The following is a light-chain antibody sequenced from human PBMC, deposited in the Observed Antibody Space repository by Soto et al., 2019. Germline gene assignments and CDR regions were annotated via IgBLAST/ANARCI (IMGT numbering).Light chain of an antibody. J-gene: IGLJ1*01. CDR1: SSNIGNNY. V-gene: IGLV1-51*02. CDR2: ENN. CDR3: GTWDSSLSAAYV. Sequence: QSALTQPPSVSAAPGQKVTISCSGSSSNIGNNYVSWYQQLPGTAPKLLIYENNKRPSGIPDRFSGSKSGTSATLGITGLQTGDEADYYCGTWDSSLSAAYVFGTGTQLTVL.